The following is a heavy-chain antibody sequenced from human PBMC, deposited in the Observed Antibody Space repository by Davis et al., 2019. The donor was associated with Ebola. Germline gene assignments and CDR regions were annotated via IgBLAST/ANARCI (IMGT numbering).Heavy chain of an antibody. J-gene: IGHJ4*02. CDR3: ARQAACGGDCSYYFDY. D-gene: IGHD2-21*02. CDR1: RGSISSSSYY. Sequence: PSETLSLTCTVSRGSISSSSYYWGWVRQSPGLGLEWIGSINYSGDTYYNPPLKSRVAISVDTSTNEFFLNLRSVTAADSTVYYCARQAACGGDCSYYFDYWGQGTLVTVSS. CDR2: INYSGDT. V-gene: IGHV4-39*01.